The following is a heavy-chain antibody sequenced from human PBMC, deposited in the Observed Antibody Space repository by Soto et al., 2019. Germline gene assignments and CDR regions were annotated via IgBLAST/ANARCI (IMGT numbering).Heavy chain of an antibody. CDR2: IYYSGST. CDR1: GGSISSSSYY. J-gene: IGHJ6*02. Sequence: SETLSLTCTVSGGSISSSSYYWGWIRQPPGKGLEWIGSIYYSGSTYYNPSLKSRVTISVDTSKNQFSLKLSSVTAADTAVYYCARGRYDFWSGYLYYYGMDVWGQGTTVTVSS. V-gene: IGHV4-39*01. D-gene: IGHD3-3*01. CDR3: ARGRYDFWSGYLYYYGMDV.